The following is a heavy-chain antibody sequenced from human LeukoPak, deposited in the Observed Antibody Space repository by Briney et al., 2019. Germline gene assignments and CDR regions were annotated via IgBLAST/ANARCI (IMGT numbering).Heavy chain of an antibody. Sequence: PSETLSLTCAVYGGSFSGYYWSRIRQPPGKGLEWIGEINHSGSTNYNPFLKSRVTISVDTSKNQFSLKLSSVTAADTAVYYCARGQRRVVPAAFPNYYYYYYMDVWGKGTTVTVSS. J-gene: IGHJ6*03. V-gene: IGHV4-34*01. CDR1: GGSFSGYY. D-gene: IGHD2-2*01. CDR3: ARGQRRVVPAAFPNYYYYYYMDV. CDR2: INHSGST.